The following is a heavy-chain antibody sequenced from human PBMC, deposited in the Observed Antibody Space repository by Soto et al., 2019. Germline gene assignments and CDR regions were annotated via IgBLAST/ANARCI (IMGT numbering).Heavy chain of an antibody. CDR1: GGSISSYY. Sequence: PSETLSLTCTVSGGSISSYYWSWVRQPPGKGLEWIGYIYYSGNTNYNSSLRSRVTISLDTSKNQFSLKLSSVTAADTAVYYCARGDSSSWYSLDYWGQGTLVTVSS. D-gene: IGHD6-13*01. J-gene: IGHJ4*02. V-gene: IGHV4-59*08. CDR2: IYYSGNT. CDR3: ARGDSSSWYSLDY.